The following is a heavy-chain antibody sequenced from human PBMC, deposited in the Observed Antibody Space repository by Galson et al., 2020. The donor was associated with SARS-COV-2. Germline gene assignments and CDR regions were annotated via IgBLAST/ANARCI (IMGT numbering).Heavy chain of an antibody. CDR2: INHKGST. CDR3: VRGAEERRIIVVVPYYYTYMDV. CDR1: GGSIKNYY. Sequence: SETLSLSCAVYGGSIKNYYCTWLRQSTGKGLQWIGQINHKGSTNYDQTLQGRVAMSVDTSKNQFSLRLGSVTAADTAVYYGVRGAEERRIIVVVPYYYTYMDVWGGGTAVTVSS. J-gene: IGHJ6*03. V-gene: IGHV4-34*01. D-gene: IGHD2-2*01.